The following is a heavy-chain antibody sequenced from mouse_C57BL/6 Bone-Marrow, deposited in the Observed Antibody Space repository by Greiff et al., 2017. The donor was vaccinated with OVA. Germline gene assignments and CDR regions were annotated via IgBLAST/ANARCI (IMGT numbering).Heavy chain of an antibody. CDR2: IDPETGGT. Sequence: VQLQQSGAELVRPGASVTLSCKASGYTFTDYEMHWVKQTPVHGLEWIGAIDPETGGTAYNQKFKGKAILTADKSSSTAYMEPRSLTSEDSAVYYCTRSYGSSYGFAYWGQGTLVTVSA. CDR1: GYTFTDYE. D-gene: IGHD1-1*01. CDR3: TRSYGSSYGFAY. J-gene: IGHJ3*01. V-gene: IGHV1-15*01.